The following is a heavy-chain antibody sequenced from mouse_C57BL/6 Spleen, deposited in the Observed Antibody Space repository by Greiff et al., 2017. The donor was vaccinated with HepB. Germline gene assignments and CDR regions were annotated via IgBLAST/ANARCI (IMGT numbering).Heavy chain of an antibody. CDR3: ARGGIYYDPYYAMDY. J-gene: IGHJ4*01. V-gene: IGHV1-53*01. CDR2: INPSNGGT. Sequence: QVQLQQPGTELVKPGASVKLSCKASGYTFTSYWMHWVKQRPGQGLEWIGNINPSNGGTNYNEKFKSKATLTVDKSSSTAYMQLSSLTSEDSAVYYCARGGIYYDPYYAMDYWGQGTSVTVSS. CDR1: GYTFTSYW. D-gene: IGHD2-4*01.